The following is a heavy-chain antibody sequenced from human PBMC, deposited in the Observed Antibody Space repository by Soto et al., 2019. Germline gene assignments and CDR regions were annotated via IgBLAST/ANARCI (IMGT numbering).Heavy chain of an antibody. CDR2: LNPDGSST. CDR1: GFTFSSYW. V-gene: IGHV3-74*01. D-gene: IGHD2-21*02. J-gene: IGHJ4*02. CDR3: ERGGVTKYFFDY. Sequence: GGSLRLSCAASGFTFSSYWMHWVRQAPGKGLVWVSRLNPDGSSTNYADSVKGRFTISRDNDKNTLYLQMNSLRVEDTAVYYSERGGVTKYFFDYGGQGPRVTVS.